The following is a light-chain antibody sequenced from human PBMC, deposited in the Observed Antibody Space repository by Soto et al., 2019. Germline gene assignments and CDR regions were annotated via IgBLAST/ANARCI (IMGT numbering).Light chain of an antibody. CDR1: QSISNF. CDR3: QQYYSYPLT. J-gene: IGKJ4*01. Sequence: DIQMTQSPSSLSASVGDRVTITCRASQSISNFLSWYQQKPGKAPKHLIYATSSLQTGVPSRFSGSGSGTDFTLTISCLQSEDFATYYCQQYYSYPLTFGGGTKVDIK. CDR2: ATS. V-gene: IGKV1-39*01.